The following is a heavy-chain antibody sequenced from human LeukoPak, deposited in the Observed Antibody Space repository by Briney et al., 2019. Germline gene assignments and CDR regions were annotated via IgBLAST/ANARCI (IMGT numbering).Heavy chain of an antibody. V-gene: IGHV3-23*03. D-gene: IGHD6-13*01. CDR2: IYGGNTKTT. J-gene: IGHJ4*02. Sequence: GGSLRLSCVASGFTFSKYTMSWVRQAPGKGLEWVSGIYGGNTKTTFYADSVKGRFTISRDNSKNTLYLQMNSLRAEDTAVYYCAKDIAAAEDYWGQGTLVTVSS. CDR1: GFTFSKYT. CDR3: AKDIAAAEDY.